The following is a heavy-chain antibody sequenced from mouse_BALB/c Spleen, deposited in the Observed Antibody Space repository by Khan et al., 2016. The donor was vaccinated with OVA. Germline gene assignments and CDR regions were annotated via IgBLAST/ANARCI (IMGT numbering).Heavy chain of an antibody. CDR2: IWSDGST. Sequence: QVQLKESGPGLVAPSQSLSITCTISGFSLTNYGVHWVRQPPGKGLEWLVVIWSDGSTTYNSALKSRLTISKDNSKSQVFLKMNSLQTEDTAMYFCARQPYEHYNIMDYWGQGTSVTGTS. D-gene: IGHD1-1*01. J-gene: IGHJ4*01. CDR1: GFSLTNYG. CDR3: ARQPYEHYNIMDY. V-gene: IGHV2-6-1*01.